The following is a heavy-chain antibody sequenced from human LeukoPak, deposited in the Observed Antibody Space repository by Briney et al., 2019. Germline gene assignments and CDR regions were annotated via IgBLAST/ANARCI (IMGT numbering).Heavy chain of an antibody. CDR1: GFTFTTYW. CDR2: INSDGSIT. J-gene: IGHJ5*02. V-gene: IGHV3-74*01. Sequence: GGSLRLSCAASGFTFTTYWMHWVRQAPGKGLVWVSHINSDGSITSYADSVKGRFTVSRDNAKNSLYLQMESLRVEDTAVYYCARDLHYYGSGPWGQGTLVTVSS. CDR3: ARDLHYYGSGP. D-gene: IGHD3-10*01.